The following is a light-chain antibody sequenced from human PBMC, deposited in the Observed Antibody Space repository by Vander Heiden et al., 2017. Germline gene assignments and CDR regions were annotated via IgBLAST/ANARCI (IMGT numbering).Light chain of an antibody. CDR3: QQYGSSFT. Sequence: EIVLTQSPGTLSLSPGERATLSCRASQSVSSSYLAWYQQKPGQAPRLLNYGASSRATGIPDRFSGSGSGTDFTITISRLEPEDFAVYYCQQYGSSFTFGPGTKVDIK. CDR2: GAS. V-gene: IGKV3-20*01. CDR1: QSVSSSY. J-gene: IGKJ3*01.